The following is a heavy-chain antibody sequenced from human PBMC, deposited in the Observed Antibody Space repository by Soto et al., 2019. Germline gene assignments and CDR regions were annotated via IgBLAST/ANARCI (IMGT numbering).Heavy chain of an antibody. V-gene: IGHV3-7*05. Sequence: EVQLVESGGGLVQPGGSLRLSCAASGFTFSPYWMSWVRQAPGKGLEWVASIKDDGGDEHYLEAVRGRFTISRDNAKKSLYLAMDSLRVEDTAVYYCAGGSGWISDPWGQGTLVTVSS. D-gene: IGHD6-19*01. CDR1: GFTFSPYW. CDR2: IKDDGGDE. CDR3: AGGSGWISDP. J-gene: IGHJ5*02.